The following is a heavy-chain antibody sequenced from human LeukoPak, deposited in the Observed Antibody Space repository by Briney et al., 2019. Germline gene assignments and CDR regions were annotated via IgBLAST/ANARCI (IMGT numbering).Heavy chain of an antibody. CDR2: IRSKANSYAT. CDR1: GFTFSGSA. V-gene: IGHV3-73*01. J-gene: IGHJ4*02. D-gene: IGHD3-9*01. Sequence: PGGSLTLSCAASGFTFSGSAMHWVRQASGKGLEWVGRIRSKANSYATAYAASVKGRFTISRDDSKNTAYLQMNSLKTEDSAVYYCTSGGYDILTGYLHYWGQGTLVTVSS. CDR3: TSGGYDILTGYLHY.